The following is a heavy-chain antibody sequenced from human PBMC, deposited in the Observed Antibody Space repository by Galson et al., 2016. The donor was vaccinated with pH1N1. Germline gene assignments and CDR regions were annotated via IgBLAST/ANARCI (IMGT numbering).Heavy chain of an antibody. J-gene: IGHJ3*01. Sequence: TLSLTCTVSGGSISTGGYYWSWIRQQPGKGLEWIGYIYYRGRTYYNPSHKSRVSITMGTSKNQFSLQAASVTAADTAVYFGAREGNLGGTTLRFNWWNDAFNLWGRGTMVTVSS. CDR2: IYYRGRT. CDR3: AREGNLGGTTLRFNWWNDAFNL. D-gene: IGHD2-8*02. V-gene: IGHV4-31*03. CDR1: GGSISTGGYY.